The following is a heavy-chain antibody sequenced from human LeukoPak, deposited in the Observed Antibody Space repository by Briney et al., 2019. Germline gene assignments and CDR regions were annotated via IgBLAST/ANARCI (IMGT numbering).Heavy chain of an antibody. V-gene: IGHV3-30*18. CDR2: ISYDGSNK. Sequence: GGSLRLSCAASGFTFSSYGMHWVRQAPGKGLEWVAVISYDGSNKYYADSVKGRFTISRDNSKNTLYLQMNSLRAEDTAVYYCAKPSSTFDWLLWLDHWGQGTLVTVSS. J-gene: IGHJ5*02. CDR3: AKPSSTFDWLLWLDH. CDR1: GFTFSSYG. D-gene: IGHD3-9*01.